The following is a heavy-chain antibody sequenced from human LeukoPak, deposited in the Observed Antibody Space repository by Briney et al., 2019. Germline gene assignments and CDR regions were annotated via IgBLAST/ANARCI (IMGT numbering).Heavy chain of an antibody. CDR1: GFTFSSYA. V-gene: IGHV3-23*01. CDR2: ISGSGGST. CDR3: AKDLPPYYYDSSGYYPPLDY. Sequence: GVSLRLSCAASGFTFSSYAMSWVRQAPGKGLEWVSAISGSGGSTYYADSVKGRFTISRDNSKNTLYLQMNSLRAEDTAVYYCAKDLPPYYYDSSGYYPPLDYWGQGTLVTVSS. J-gene: IGHJ4*02. D-gene: IGHD3-22*01.